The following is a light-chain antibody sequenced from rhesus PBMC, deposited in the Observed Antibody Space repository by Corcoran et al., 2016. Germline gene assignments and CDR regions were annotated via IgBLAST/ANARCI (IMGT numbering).Light chain of an antibody. Sequence: DIQMTQSPSSLSASVGDRVTITCRASQGSSDHLSWYQQKPGKPPTRLIYDVSSLESGVPSRFSGSGSGTEFTLTISSLQPEDFATYYCLQGYETPWTFGQGTKVEIK. V-gene: IGKV1-36*02. CDR3: LQGYETPWT. J-gene: IGKJ1*01. CDR1: QGSSDH. CDR2: DVS.